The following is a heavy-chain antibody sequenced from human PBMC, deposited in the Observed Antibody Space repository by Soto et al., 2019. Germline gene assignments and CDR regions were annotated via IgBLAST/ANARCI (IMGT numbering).Heavy chain of an antibody. CDR3: ARAYMAAVGAKCLDP. J-gene: IGHJ5*02. D-gene: IGHD6-25*01. CDR1: GFTFSSYA. CDR2: ISGSSGGT. V-gene: IGHV3-23*01. Sequence: EVHLLESGGGLVQPGGSLRLSCAASGFTFSSYAMNWVRQAPGKGLEWVASISGSSGGTYYADSVKGRVTISRDNSTNSLYMQMNSLKAEDTSVYYCARAYMAAVGAKCLDPWGQGTRVTVSS.